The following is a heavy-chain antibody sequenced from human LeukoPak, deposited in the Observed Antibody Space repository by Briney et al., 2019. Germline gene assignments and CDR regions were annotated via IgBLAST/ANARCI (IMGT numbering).Heavy chain of an antibody. J-gene: IGHJ4*02. D-gene: IGHD1-26*01. CDR1: GGTFSSYA. CDR3: AILPSVGGGYFDY. CDR2: IIPIFGTA. V-gene: IGHV1-69*06. Sequence: SVKVSCKASGGTFSSYAISWVRQAPGQGLEWMGGIIPIFGTANYAQKFQGRVTITADTSTDTAYMELSSLRSEDTAVYYCAILPSVGGGYFDYWGQGTLVTVSS.